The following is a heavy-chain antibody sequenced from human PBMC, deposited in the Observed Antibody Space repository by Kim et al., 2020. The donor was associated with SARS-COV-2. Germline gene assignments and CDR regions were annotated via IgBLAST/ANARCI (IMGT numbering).Heavy chain of an antibody. V-gene: IGHV4-61*07. J-gene: IGHJ2*01. D-gene: IGHD4-17*01. CDR3: ARRGYGDYEDPYWYFDL. Sequence: LKSRVTISVDTSKNQFSLKLSSVTAADTAVYYCARRGYGDYEDPYWYFDLWGRGTLVTVSS.